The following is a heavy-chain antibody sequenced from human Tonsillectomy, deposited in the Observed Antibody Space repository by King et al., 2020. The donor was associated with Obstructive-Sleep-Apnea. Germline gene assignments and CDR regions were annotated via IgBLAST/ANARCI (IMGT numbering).Heavy chain of an antibody. J-gene: IGHJ6*02. Sequence: VQLVESGGNLVQPGGSLRLSCAASGLTFSTYWMQWVRQAPGKGLVWVSRINSDGSSTSYADSVWGRFTISRDNAKNTLYLQMNSLRVEDTAVYYCARESLKHQCYYALDVWGQGTTVTVSS. V-gene: IGHV3-74*01. CDR3: ARESLKHQCYYALDV. CDR2: INSDGSST. CDR1: GLTFSTYW. D-gene: IGHD3-16*02.